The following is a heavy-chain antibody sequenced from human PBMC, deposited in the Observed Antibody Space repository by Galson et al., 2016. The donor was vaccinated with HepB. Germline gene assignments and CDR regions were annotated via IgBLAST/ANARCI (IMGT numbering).Heavy chain of an antibody. V-gene: IGHV5-51*01. CDR1: GYKFSTFW. D-gene: IGHD5-12*01. J-gene: IGHJ4*02. CDR2: IYPIESDT. Sequence: QSGAEVKKPGESLKISCKGSGYKFSTFWIGWVRQMPGKGLEWMGSIYPIESDTRYNPSFQGQVPISADMSITTAYLHWRSLQASDTAMYYCVRRGGYSGYDKVDHWGQGTRVTVSS. CDR3: VRRGGYSGYDKVDH.